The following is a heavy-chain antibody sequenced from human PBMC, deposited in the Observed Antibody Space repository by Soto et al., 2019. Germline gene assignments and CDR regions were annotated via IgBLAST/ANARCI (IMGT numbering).Heavy chain of an antibody. J-gene: IGHJ4*02. V-gene: IGHV4-31*03. D-gene: IGHD4-17*01. CDR1: GGSISSGGYY. Sequence: QVQLQESGPGLVKPSQTLSLTCTVSGGSISSGGYYWRWIRQHPGKGLEWIGYIYYSGSTYYNPSLKSRVTISVDTSKNQFSLKLSSVTAADTAVYYCARDTYGDYVGYFDYWGQGTLVTVSS. CDR2: IYYSGST. CDR3: ARDTYGDYVGYFDY.